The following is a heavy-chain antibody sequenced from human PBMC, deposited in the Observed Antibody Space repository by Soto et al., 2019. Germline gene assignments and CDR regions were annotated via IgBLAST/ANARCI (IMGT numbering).Heavy chain of an antibody. Sequence: SETLSLTCAVYGGSFSGYYWSWIRQPPEKGLEWIGEINHSGSTNYNPSLRSRVTISVDTSKNQFSLSLTSVTAADTGVYYCAGTRHYDYVWGSYRTYHHFYGRDVGVQGTTVT. CDR1: GGSFSGYY. CDR2: INHSGST. CDR3: AGTRHYDYVWGSYRTYHHFYGRDV. J-gene: IGHJ6*02. V-gene: IGHV4-34*01. D-gene: IGHD3-16*02.